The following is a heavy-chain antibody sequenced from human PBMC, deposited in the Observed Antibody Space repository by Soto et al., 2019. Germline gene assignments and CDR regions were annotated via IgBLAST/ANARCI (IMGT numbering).Heavy chain of an antibody. CDR2: IYYSGST. Sequence: QVQLQESGPGLVKPSETLSLTCTVSGGSISSYYWSWIRQPPGKGLEWIGYIYYSGSTNYNPSLKSRVTISVDTSKNQFSLKLSSVTAADTAVYYCARAQRITIFGVVAEGLNWFDPWGQGTLVTVSS. CDR1: GGSISSYY. CDR3: ARAQRITIFGVVAEGLNWFDP. D-gene: IGHD3-3*01. J-gene: IGHJ5*02. V-gene: IGHV4-59*01.